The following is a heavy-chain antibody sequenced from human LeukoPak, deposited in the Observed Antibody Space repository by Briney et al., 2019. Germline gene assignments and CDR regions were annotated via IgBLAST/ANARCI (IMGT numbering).Heavy chain of an antibody. Sequence: SETLSLTCAVYGGSFSGYYWSWIRQPPGKGLEWIGEINHSGSTNYNPSLKSRVTISVDTSKNQFSLKLSSVTAADTAVYYCASTLAAAKDYWGQGTLVTVSS. J-gene: IGHJ4*02. V-gene: IGHV4-34*01. D-gene: IGHD6-13*01. CDR1: GGSFSGYY. CDR3: ASTLAAAKDY. CDR2: INHSGST.